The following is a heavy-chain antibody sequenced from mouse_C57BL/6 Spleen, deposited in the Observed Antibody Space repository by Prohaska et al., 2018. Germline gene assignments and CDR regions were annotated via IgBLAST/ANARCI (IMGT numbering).Heavy chain of an antibody. V-gene: IGHV1-26*01. Sequence: HGKSLEWIGDITPNNGGTSYNQKFKGKATLTVDKSSSTAYMELRSLTSEDSAVYYCAQGNYDYDVEGLLYYAMDYWGQGTSVTVSS. D-gene: IGHD2-4*01. CDR2: ITPNNGGT. J-gene: IGHJ4*01. CDR3: AQGNYDYDVEGLLYYAMDY.